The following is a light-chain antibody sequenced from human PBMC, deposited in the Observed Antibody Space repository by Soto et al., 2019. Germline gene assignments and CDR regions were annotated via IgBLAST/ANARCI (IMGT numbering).Light chain of an antibody. V-gene: IGKV1-9*01. Sequence: DIQLTQAPSFLSASVGDRVTITCRASQGISTYVVWYQQKPGKAPKLLIYAASTLQSGVPSRFSGSGSGTEFTLTISSLQPEDFATYYCQQLNSYPLTFGGGTKVEIK. CDR3: QQLNSYPLT. CDR1: QGISTY. J-gene: IGKJ4*01. CDR2: AAS.